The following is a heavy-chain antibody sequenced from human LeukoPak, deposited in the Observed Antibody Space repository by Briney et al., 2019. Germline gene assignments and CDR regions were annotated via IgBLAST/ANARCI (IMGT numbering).Heavy chain of an antibody. V-gene: IGHV3-23*01. CDR2: ISDSGGST. CDR1: GFTFSSYA. D-gene: IGHD6-13*01. CDR3: AREGSSSPHYLDY. J-gene: IGHJ4*02. Sequence: GGSLRLSCAASGFTFSSYAMSWVRQAPGKGLEWVSAISDSGGSTYYADSVKGRFTISRDNSKNTLYLQMNSLRAEDTAVYYCAREGSSSPHYLDYWGQGTLVTVSS.